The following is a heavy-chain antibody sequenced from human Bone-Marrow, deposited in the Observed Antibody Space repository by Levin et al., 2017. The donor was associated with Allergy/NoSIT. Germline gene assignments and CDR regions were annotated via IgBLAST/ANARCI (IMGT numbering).Heavy chain of an antibody. V-gene: IGHV3-48*02. D-gene: IGHD3-22*01. Sequence: GESLKISCAASGFTFSSYSMNWVRQAPGKGLEWVSYISSSSSTIYYADSVKGRFTISRDNAKNSLYLQMNSLRDEDTAVYYCARDLGGAYYYDSSGYYYVNVGFDYWGQGTLVTVSS. J-gene: IGHJ4*02. CDR2: ISSSSSTI. CDR3: ARDLGGAYYYDSSGYYYVNVGFDY. CDR1: GFTFSSYS.